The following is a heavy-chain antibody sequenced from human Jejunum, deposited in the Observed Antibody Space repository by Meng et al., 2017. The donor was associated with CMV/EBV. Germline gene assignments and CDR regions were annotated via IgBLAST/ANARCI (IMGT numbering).Heavy chain of an antibody. CDR1: GASITSGSYY. CDR2: IYIGGNR. V-gene: IGHV4-61*02. CDR3: AREQWMPYFDY. D-gene: IGHD2-2*01. J-gene: IGHJ4*02. Sequence: QVQLQESGPGLVKPSQTLSLPCTVSGASITSGSYYWSWIRQTAGTGLEWIGRIYIGGNRYYNPSLQSRVTISLDTSNNQFSLKLTSMTAADTAVYYCAREQWMPYFDYWGQGALVTVSS.